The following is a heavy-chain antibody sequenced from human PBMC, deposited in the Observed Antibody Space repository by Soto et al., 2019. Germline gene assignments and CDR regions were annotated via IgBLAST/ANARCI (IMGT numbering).Heavy chain of an antibody. J-gene: IGHJ5*02. Sequence: ASVKVSCKASGFSLRDYFMHWVRQAPGQGLEWMGIINPSGDSGNYAQKFQSRVTITRDTSTSTVYLDLTSLRDEDTAVYYCASENSQNYVTPAASSWFQPWGQGTPVTVSS. CDR2: INPSGDSG. V-gene: IGHV1-46*01. CDR1: GFSLRDYF. D-gene: IGHD2-15*01. CDR3: ASENSQNYVTPAASSWFQP.